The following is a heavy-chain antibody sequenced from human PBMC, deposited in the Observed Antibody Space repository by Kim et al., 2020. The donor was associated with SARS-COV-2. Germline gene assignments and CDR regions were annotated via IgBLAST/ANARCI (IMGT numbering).Heavy chain of an antibody. CDR1: GFTFSSYW. CDR3: ARAQNWGGDAFDI. Sequence: GGSLRLSCAASGFTFSSYWMHWVRQAPGKGLVWVSRINSDGSSTSYADSVKGRFTISRDNAKNTLYLQMNSLRAEDTAVYYCARAQNWGGDAFDIWGQGTMVTVSS. J-gene: IGHJ3*02. D-gene: IGHD7-27*01. V-gene: IGHV3-74*01. CDR2: INSDGSST.